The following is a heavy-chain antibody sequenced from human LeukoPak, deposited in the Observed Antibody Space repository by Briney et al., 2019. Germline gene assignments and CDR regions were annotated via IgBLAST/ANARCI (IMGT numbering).Heavy chain of an antibody. CDR2: IYHSGST. D-gene: IGHD6-13*01. J-gene: IGHJ4*02. CDR3: ARYAAAAGNLIVWDY. V-gene: IGHV4-38-2*02. CDR1: GYSISSGYY. Sequence: SETLSLTCTVSGYSISSGYYWGWIRQPPGKGLEWIGSIYHSGSTYYNPSLKSRVIISVDTSKNQFSLKLSSVTAADTAVYYRARYAAAAGNLIVWDYWGQGTLVTVSS.